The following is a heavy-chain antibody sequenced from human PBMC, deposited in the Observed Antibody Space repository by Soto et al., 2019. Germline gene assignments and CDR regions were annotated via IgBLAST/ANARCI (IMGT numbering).Heavy chain of an antibody. CDR3: AGVRGPYCGGECYPPTPNWFDP. Sequence: QLQLQESGSGLVKPSQTLSLTCAVSGGSISSGGYSWSWIRQPPGKGLEWIGYIYHSGSTYYNPSLKSRVTISVGRSKNQFSLKLCSVTAADSAVYYCAGVRGPYCGGECYPPTPNWFDPWGQGTLVTVSS. CDR2: IYHSGST. CDR1: GGSISSGGYS. D-gene: IGHD2-21*01. J-gene: IGHJ5*02. V-gene: IGHV4-30-2*01.